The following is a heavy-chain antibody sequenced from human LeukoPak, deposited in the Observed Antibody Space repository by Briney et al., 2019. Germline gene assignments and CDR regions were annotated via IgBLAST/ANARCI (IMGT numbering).Heavy chain of an antibody. CDR2: ILYWGTKK. Sequence: GGSLRLSCAASGFTFSSYGMQWVRQAPGKGREWVAFILYWGTKKYYADSEKGRLTISRDNSKNTLYLQMNSLRAEDPAVYYCAKDTYCYGSVSTTDYWGQGTLVTVSS. D-gene: IGHD3-10*01. J-gene: IGHJ4*02. V-gene: IGHV3-30*18. CDR3: AKDTYCYGSVSTTDY. CDR1: GFTFSSYG.